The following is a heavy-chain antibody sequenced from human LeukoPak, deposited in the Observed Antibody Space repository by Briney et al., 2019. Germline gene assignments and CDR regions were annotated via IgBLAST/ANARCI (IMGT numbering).Heavy chain of an antibody. D-gene: IGHD1-26*01. CDR1: GYTFTSYG. Sequence: GASVKVSCKSSGYTFTSYGISWVRRAPGQGLEWMGWISAYNGNTNYAQKLQGRVTMTTDTSTSTAYMELRSLRSDDTAVYYCARSLGATVREYYFDYWGQGTLVTVSS. CDR3: ARSLGATVREYYFDY. J-gene: IGHJ4*02. CDR2: ISAYNGNT. V-gene: IGHV1-18*01.